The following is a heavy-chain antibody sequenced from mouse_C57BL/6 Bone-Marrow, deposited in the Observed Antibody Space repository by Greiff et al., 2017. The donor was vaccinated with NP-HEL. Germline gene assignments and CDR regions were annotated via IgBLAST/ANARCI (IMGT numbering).Heavy chain of an antibody. D-gene: IGHD2-12*01. V-gene: IGHV1-74*01. J-gene: IGHJ4*01. CDR1: GYTFTSYW. CDR3: AIYPPYHKGAYYYAMDY. CDR2: IHPSDSDT. Sequence: VQLQQPGADLVKPGASVKVSCKASGYTFTSYWMHWVKQRPGQGLEWIGRIHPSDSDTNYNQKFKGKATLTVDKSSSTAYLQLSSLTSEDSAVYYCAIYPPYHKGAYYYAMDYWGQGTSVTVSS.